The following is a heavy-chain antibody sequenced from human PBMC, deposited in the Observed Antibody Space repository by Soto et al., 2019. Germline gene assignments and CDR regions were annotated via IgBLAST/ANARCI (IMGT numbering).Heavy chain of an antibody. CDR3: TTDGHFDY. CDR2: SKSKRVGGTT. J-gene: IGHJ4*02. V-gene: IGHV3-15*01. CDR1: RFNFTTGR. Sequence: EVQLVESGGGLVKPGGSLRVSCVASRFNFTTGRMSWVRQAPGKGLEWVGRSKSKRVGGTTDYAAPVKGRFTIARDDSKSTLYLQMNSQKGDDTAVYYCTTDGHFDYWGQGTLVTVSS.